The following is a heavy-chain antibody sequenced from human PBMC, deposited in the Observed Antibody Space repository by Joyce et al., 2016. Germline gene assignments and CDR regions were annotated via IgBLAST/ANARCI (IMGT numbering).Heavy chain of an antibody. CDR2: ISYDGSNK. CDR3: AGGILTGYFDY. CDR1: GFTFSNYG. J-gene: IGHJ4*02. D-gene: IGHD3-9*01. Sequence: QGQLVESGGGVVQPGRSLRLSCAASGFTFSNYGMYWVRQAPGKGLEWVAVISYDGSNKHYGDSVKGRFAISRDNAKNTLYLQMNSLRAEDTAVYYCAGGILTGYFDYWGQGTLVTVSS. V-gene: IGHV3-30*03.